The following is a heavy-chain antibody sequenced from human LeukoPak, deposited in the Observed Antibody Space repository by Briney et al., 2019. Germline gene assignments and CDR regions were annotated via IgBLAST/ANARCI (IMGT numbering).Heavy chain of an antibody. J-gene: IGHJ4*02. CDR3: ARGWNPAGFDY. V-gene: IGHV4-39*01. D-gene: IGHD1-1*01. Sequence: PSETLSLTCTVSGGSISSSSYYWGWIRQPPGKGLEWIGSIYYSGSTYYNPSLKSRVTISVDTSKNQFSLKLSSVTAADTAVYYCARGWNPAGFDYWGQGTLVTVSS. CDR2: IYYSGST. CDR1: GGSISSSSYY.